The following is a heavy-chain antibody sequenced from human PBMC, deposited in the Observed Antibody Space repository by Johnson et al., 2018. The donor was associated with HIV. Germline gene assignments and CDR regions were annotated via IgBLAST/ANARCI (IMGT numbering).Heavy chain of an antibody. CDR1: GFTFDDYA. CDR3: ARGFSSSSSSWKGAFDI. J-gene: IGHJ3*02. Sequence: VQLVESGGGLVQPGRSLRLSCAASGFTFDDYAMHWVRQAPGKGLEWVSGISWNSGSIGYADSVKGRFTISRDNAKNSLYLQMNSLRAEDTAVYYCARGFSSSSSSWKGAFDIWGQGTMVTVSS. D-gene: IGHD6-13*01. CDR2: ISWNSGSI. V-gene: IGHV3-9*01.